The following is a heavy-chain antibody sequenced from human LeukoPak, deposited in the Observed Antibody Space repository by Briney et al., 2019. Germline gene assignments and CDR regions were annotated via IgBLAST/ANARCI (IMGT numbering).Heavy chain of an antibody. V-gene: IGHV4-59*01. CDR3: AREEVPHGFDI. J-gene: IGHJ3*02. CDR2: IFYSGNT. Sequence: PSETLSLTCTVSGGSITHYYWSWIRQPPGKGLEWIGYIFYSGNTNYNPSLKSRVTISVDTSKNQFSLKLSSVTAADTAVYYCAREEVPHGFDIWGQGTMVTVSS. CDR1: GGSITHYY.